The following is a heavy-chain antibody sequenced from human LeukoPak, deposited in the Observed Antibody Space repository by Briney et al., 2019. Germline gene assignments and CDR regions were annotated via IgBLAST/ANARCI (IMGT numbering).Heavy chain of an antibody. CDR3: ARHFGGGYFDPPIPRVGVFDY. D-gene: IGHD3-9*01. CDR1: GGSISSSSYY. J-gene: IGHJ4*02. CDR2: IYYSGST. Sequence: SETLSLTCTVSGGSISSSSYYWGWIRQPPGKGLEWIGSIYYSGSTYYNPSLKSRVTISVDTSKNQFSLKLSSVTAADTAVYYCARHFGGGYFDPPIPRVGVFDYWGQGTLVTVSS. V-gene: IGHV4-39*01.